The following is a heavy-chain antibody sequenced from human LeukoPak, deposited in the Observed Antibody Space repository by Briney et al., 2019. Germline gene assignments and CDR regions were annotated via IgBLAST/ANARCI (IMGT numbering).Heavy chain of an antibody. CDR2: IWYDGSNK. D-gene: IGHD4-11*01. CDR3: AKALTTGYYYYMDV. CDR1: GFTFSSYG. J-gene: IGHJ6*03. V-gene: IGHV3-30*02. Sequence: GGSLRLSCAASGFTFSSYGMHWVRQAPGKGLEWVAFIWYDGSNKYYADSVKGRFTISRDNSKNTLYLQMNSLRAEDTAVYYCAKALTTGYYYYMDVWGKGTTVTVSS.